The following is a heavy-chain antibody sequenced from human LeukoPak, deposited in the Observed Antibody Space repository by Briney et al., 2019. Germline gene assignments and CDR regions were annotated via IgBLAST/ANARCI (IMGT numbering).Heavy chain of an antibody. D-gene: IGHD6-13*01. CDR2: ISSSSSYI. J-gene: IGHJ5*02. Sequence: GGSLRLSCAASGFTFSSYSMNWVRQAPGKGLEWVSSISSSSSYIYYADSVKGRFTTSRDNAKNSLYLQMNSLRAEDTAVYYCARDRGSSSWYNWFDPWGQGTLVTVSS. CDR1: GFTFSSYS. CDR3: ARDRGSSSWYNWFDP. V-gene: IGHV3-21*01.